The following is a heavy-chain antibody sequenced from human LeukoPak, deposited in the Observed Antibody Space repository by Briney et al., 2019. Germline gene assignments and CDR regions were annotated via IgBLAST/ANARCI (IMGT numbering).Heavy chain of an antibody. J-gene: IGHJ4*02. CDR2: IYHSGST. CDR1: GYSISSGYY. D-gene: IGHD3-3*01. CDR3: ARLNRYYDFWSGFDY. Sequence: PSETLSLTCTVSGYSISSGYYWGRIRQPPGKGLEWIGSIYHSGSTYYNPSLKSRVTISVDTSKNQFSLKLSSVTAADTAVYYCARLNRYYDFWSGFDYWGQGTLVTVSS. V-gene: IGHV4-38-2*02.